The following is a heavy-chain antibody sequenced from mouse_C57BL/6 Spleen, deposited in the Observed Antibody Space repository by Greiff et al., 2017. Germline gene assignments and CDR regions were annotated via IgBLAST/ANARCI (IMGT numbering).Heavy chain of an antibody. Sequence: VQLQQSGAELVKPGASVKISCKASGYAFSSYWMNWVKQRPGKGLEWIGQIYPGDGDTNYNGKFKGKATLTADKSSSTAYMQLSSLTSEDSAVYFCARSRHTTVVATDYAMDYWGQGTSVTVSS. D-gene: IGHD1-1*01. CDR1: GYAFSSYW. V-gene: IGHV1-80*01. CDR3: ARSRHTTVVATDYAMDY. J-gene: IGHJ4*01. CDR2: IYPGDGDT.